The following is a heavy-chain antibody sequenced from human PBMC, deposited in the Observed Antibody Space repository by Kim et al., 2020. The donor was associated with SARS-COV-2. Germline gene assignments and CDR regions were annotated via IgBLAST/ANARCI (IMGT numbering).Heavy chain of an antibody. D-gene: IGHD3-3*01. CDR1: GFVFSTYA. Sequence: GGSLRLSCAASGFVFSTYAMHWVRQAPGKGLEWVAIISYDGSNENYADSVKGRFTISRDNAQNTLVLQMHSLRPEDTAVYYCARERRRGVGFLGVWGQGT. CDR2: ISYDGSNE. V-gene: IGHV3-30*03. CDR3: ARERRRGVGFLGV. J-gene: IGHJ4*02.